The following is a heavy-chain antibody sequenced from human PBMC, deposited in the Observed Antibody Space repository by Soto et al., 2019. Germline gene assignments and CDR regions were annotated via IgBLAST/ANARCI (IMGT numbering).Heavy chain of an antibody. D-gene: IGHD1-20*01. CDR3: AHLGITGTASWFDP. J-gene: IGHJ5*02. V-gene: IGHV2-5*02. CDR1: GFSLSTSGVG. Sequence: QITLKESGPTLVKPTQTLTLTCTFSGFSLSTSGVGVGWIRQPPRKALEWLAVIYWDDDKRNSPSLQSGLTITRDTSKNQVVLTMTNMDPVDTATYYCAHLGITGTASWFDPWGQGTLVTVSS. CDR2: IYWDDDK.